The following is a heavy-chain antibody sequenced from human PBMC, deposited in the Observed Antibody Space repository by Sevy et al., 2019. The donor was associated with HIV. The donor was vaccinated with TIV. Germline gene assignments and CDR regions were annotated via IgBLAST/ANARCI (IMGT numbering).Heavy chain of an antibody. CDR2: IIPIFGTP. D-gene: IGHD7-27*01. CDR1: GDTFSTYG. Sequence: ASVKVSCKASGDTFSTYGLSWVRQAPGQGLEWMGGIIPIFGTPNYAQKFQGRVTIIADESASTAYMELSSLRSEDTALYYCAREGGVGTTGDHDAFDIWGHGTLVTISS. V-gene: IGHV1-69*13. CDR3: AREGGVGTTGDHDAFDI. J-gene: IGHJ3*02.